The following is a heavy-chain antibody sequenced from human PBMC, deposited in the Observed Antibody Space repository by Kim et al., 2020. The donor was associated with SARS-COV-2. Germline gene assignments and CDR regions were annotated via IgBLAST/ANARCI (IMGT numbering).Heavy chain of an antibody. CDR2: ISPSGAGT. CDR3: LSRKKDTAMGLDH. V-gene: IGHV3-23*01. CDR1: GFTFSAYG. J-gene: IGHJ4*02. Sequence: GGSLRLSCAASGFTFSAYGMSWVRQAPGKGLEWVSAISPSGAGTYYTDSVKGRFTISRDNSKNTLYLQMNSLGAEDTAVYYCLSRKKDTAMGLDHWCQGT. D-gene: IGHD5-18*01.